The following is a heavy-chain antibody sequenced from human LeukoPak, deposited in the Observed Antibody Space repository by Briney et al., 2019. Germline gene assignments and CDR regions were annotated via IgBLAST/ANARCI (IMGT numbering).Heavy chain of an antibody. Sequence: GGSLRLSCAASGFTFSSYGMHWVRQAPGKGLEWVAFIRYDGSNKYYADSVKGRFTISRDNSKNTLYLQMNSLRAEDTAVYYCVGASFYYYYYYMDVWGKGTTVTVSS. CDR2: IRYDGSNK. J-gene: IGHJ6*03. CDR3: VGASFYYYYYYMDV. V-gene: IGHV3-30*02. CDR1: GFTFSSYG. D-gene: IGHD2-2*01.